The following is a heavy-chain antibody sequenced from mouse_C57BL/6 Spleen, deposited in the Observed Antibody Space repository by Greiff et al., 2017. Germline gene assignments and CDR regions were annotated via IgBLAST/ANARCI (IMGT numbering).Heavy chain of an antibody. J-gene: IGHJ2*01. CDR2: IYPGSGST. CDR3: AREVITTVLDSFDY. D-gene: IGHD1-1*01. Sequence: QVQLQQPGAELVKPGASVKMSCKASGYTFTSYWITWVKQRPGQGLEWIGDIYPGSGSTNYNEKFKSKATLTVDTSSSTAYMQLSSLSSEYAAVYYCAREVITTVLDSFDYWGQGTTLTVSS. V-gene: IGHV1-55*01. CDR1: GYTFTSYW.